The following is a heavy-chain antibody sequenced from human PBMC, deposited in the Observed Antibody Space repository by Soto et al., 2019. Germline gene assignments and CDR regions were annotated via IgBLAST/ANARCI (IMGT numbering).Heavy chain of an antibody. CDR1: GFTFSSYG. Sequence: GGSLRLSCAASGFTFSSYGMHWVRQAPGKGLEWVAVIWYDGSNKYYADSVKGRFTISRDNSKNTLYLQMNSLRAEDTAVYYCARMGVTGLSPSDYWGQGTLVTVSS. CDR3: ARMGVTGLSPSDY. D-gene: IGHD1-26*01. V-gene: IGHV3-33*01. J-gene: IGHJ4*02. CDR2: IWYDGSNK.